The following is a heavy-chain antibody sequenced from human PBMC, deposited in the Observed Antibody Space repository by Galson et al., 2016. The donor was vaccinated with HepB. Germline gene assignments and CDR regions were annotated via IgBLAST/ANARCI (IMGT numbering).Heavy chain of an antibody. J-gene: IGHJ6*02. V-gene: IGHV3-53*01. Sequence: SLRLSCAASGFTISSHYMSWVRQAPGKGLEWVSTIYSDGSTYYADSVKGRFTISRDNSKNTLYLQMNSLRAEDTAVYYRAKRAHATGDYCGMDVWGQGTTVTVSS. CDR2: IYSDGST. D-gene: IGHD2-15*01. CDR1: GFTISSHY. CDR3: AKRAHATGDYCGMDV.